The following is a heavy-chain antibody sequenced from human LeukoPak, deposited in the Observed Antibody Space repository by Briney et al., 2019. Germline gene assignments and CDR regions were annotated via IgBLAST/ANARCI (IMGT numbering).Heavy chain of an antibody. Sequence: GGSLRLSCAASGFTFSSYRMSWVRQAPGKGLEWVANIKQDGSEKYYVDSVKGRFTISRDNAKNSLYLQMNSLRAEDTAVYYCACRRWKTSAVDYWGQGTLVTVSS. CDR1: GFTFSSYR. D-gene: IGHD4-23*01. CDR3: ACRRWKTSAVDY. V-gene: IGHV3-7*01. CDR2: IKQDGSEK. J-gene: IGHJ4*02.